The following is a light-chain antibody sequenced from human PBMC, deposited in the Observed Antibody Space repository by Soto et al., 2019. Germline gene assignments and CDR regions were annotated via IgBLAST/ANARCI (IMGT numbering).Light chain of an antibody. J-gene: IGKJ5*01. V-gene: IGKV3-11*01. Sequence: EIVLTQSPVTLSLSPGERATLSCRASQSVGTRLAWYQHKTGQAPSLLMSGASSRATGIPVRFSGSGSGTDFTLTISSLEPEDFAVYYCQQRSNWPPITFGQGTRLEIK. CDR2: GAS. CDR3: QQRSNWPPIT. CDR1: QSVGTR.